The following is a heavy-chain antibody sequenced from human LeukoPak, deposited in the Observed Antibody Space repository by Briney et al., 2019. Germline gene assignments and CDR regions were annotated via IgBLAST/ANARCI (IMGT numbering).Heavy chain of an antibody. Sequence: GGPLRLSCAASGFMLTNYAMSWVRQAPGKGLEWVSTISGSGGNIYYADSVVGRFTISRDSSKNTLYLHMNSLRAEDTAVYFCAKGLYSSGWNYFDYWGQGTLVTVSS. J-gene: IGHJ4*02. D-gene: IGHD6-19*01. V-gene: IGHV3-23*01. CDR3: AKGLYSSGWNYFDY. CDR1: GFMLTNYA. CDR2: ISGSGGNI.